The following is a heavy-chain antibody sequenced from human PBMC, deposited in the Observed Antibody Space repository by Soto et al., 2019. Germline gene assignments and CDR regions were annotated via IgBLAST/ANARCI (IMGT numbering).Heavy chain of an antibody. V-gene: IGHV3-33*01. D-gene: IGHD5-12*01. CDR1: GFTFSNYG. J-gene: IGHJ4*02. Sequence: QVQLVESGGGVVQPGRSLRLSCEASGFTFSNYGMHWVRQAPGKGLEWVAVIWNDGTSRYYADSVKGRFTISRDNSKNTLFLQMNNLRAEDTAVYYFARPDIVAAIGGSLDCWGQGTLVTVSS. CDR3: ARPDIVAAIGGSLDC. CDR2: IWNDGTSR.